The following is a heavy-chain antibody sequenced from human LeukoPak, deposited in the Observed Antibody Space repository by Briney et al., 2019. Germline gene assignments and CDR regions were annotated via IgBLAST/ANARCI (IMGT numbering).Heavy chain of an antibody. CDR1: GFTFSSYA. CDR3: AKAMSSTTWGIFDY. D-gene: IGHD2-2*01. CDR2: ISGSGETT. J-gene: IGHJ4*02. Sequence: GGYLRLSCAASGFTFSSYAVSWVRQAPGRGLECISSISGSGETTYYADSVKGRFTSSRDNSKKTVYLQPSSLRAEDTAVYYCAKAMSSTTWGIFDYWGQGTLVTVSS. V-gene: IGHV3-23*01.